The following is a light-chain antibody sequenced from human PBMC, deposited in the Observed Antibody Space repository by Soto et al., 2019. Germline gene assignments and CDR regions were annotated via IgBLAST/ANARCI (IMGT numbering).Light chain of an antibody. V-gene: IGKV3-15*01. CDR2: GAS. CDR1: QSVSSN. Sequence: EVVMTQSPATLSVSPGERATLACRASQSVSSNLAWYQQTAGQTPRLLIYGASTRATGVPARFSGSGSGTEFALTISSLQSEDFTVYFCQQYNYWPRTCGQGTKVEIK. J-gene: IGKJ1*01. CDR3: QQYNYWPRT.